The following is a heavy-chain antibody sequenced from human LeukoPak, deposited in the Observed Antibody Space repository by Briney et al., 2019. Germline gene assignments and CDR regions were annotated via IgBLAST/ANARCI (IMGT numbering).Heavy chain of an antibody. CDR3: ARALITMIVD. CDR1: GGSISRSDHY. J-gene: IGHJ4*02. D-gene: IGHD3-22*01. Sequence: PSETLSLTCSVSGGSISRSDHYWSWIRQPPGKGLEWIGNIYYSGSTYYNPSLKSRVTISVDTSKNQFTLKLSSVTAADTAVYYCARALITMIVDWGQGTLVTVSS. V-gene: IGHV4-30-4*01. CDR2: IYYSGST.